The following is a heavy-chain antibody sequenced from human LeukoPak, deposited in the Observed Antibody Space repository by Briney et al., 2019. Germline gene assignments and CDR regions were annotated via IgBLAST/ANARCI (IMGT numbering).Heavy chain of an antibody. Sequence: GGSLRLSCAASGFTFSSYAMTWVRQAPGKGLEWVSAVSGSGGHTYYADSVKGRFTISRDNSKNTLYLQMDTLRAEDTAVYYCATYRQVLLPFESWGQGTLVTVSS. J-gene: IGHJ4*02. CDR3: ATYRQVLLPFES. CDR1: GFTFSSYA. V-gene: IGHV3-23*01. CDR2: VSGSGGHT. D-gene: IGHD2-8*02.